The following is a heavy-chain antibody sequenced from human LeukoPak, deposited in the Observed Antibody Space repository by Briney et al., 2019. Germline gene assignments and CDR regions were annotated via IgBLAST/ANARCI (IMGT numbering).Heavy chain of an antibody. CDR1: GYKFTREW. J-gene: IGHJ4*02. D-gene: IGHD2-15*01. CDR3: ASARICSGGPPGPFDY. V-gene: IGHV5-51*01. Sequence: GESPNLYCKGSGYKFTREWIDWMRQMPGKGLEWMGIIYPGDSDTRYSPSFQGQVTISADKSISTAYLQWSSLKASDTAMYYCASARICSGGPPGPFDYWGQGTLVIGSS. CDR2: IYPGDSDT.